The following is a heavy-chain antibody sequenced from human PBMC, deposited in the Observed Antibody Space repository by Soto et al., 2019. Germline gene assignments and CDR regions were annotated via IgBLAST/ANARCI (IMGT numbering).Heavy chain of an antibody. J-gene: IGHJ4*02. D-gene: IGHD7-27*01. CDR2: ITGSGGTI. Sequence: PXAALSLSCATFGFTFNTYSMTWVREVPGKGLEWVAVITGSGGTIYYADSVKGRFTISRDNSKGTVYLQMNSLRADDTALYYCAKDKSAWGFFDLWGQGTQVTVSS. CDR1: GFTFNTYS. V-gene: IGHV3-23*01. CDR3: AKDKSAWGFFDL.